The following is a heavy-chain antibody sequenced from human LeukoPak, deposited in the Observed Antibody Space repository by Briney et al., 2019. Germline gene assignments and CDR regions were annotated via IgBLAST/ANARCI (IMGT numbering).Heavy chain of an antibody. CDR3: ARMGRDGFRFIDY. CDR2: IYPHDSDT. Sequence: GESLKISCKASGYTSSRTYWIGWVRQMPGRGLEWVGLIYPHDSDTRYSPSFQGQVTISADTSITTAYLQWSSLKASDTAMYCARMGRDGFRFIDYWGQGTLVTVTS. V-gene: IGHV5-51*01. CDR1: GYTSSRTYW. D-gene: IGHD5-24*01. J-gene: IGHJ4*02.